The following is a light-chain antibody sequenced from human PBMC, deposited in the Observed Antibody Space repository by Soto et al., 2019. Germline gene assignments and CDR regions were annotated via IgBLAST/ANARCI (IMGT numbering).Light chain of an antibody. CDR2: EVS. Sequence: QSALTQPASVSGSPGQSITISCTGTSSDVGGYNYVSWYQQHPGKAPKPMIYEVSNRPPGVSNRFSGSKSGNTASLTISGLQAEDEADYYCSSYTRSSISVFGTGTKLTVL. J-gene: IGLJ1*01. V-gene: IGLV2-14*01. CDR3: SSYTRSSISV. CDR1: SSDVGGYNY.